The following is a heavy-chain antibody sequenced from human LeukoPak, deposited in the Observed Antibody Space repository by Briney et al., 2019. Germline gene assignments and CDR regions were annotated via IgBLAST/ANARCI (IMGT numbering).Heavy chain of an antibody. CDR2: ISSTSSLI. CDR3: ARKRGTFDY. Sequence: GGSLRLSCAASGFTFSSFNMNWVRQAPGKGLEWVSSISSTSSLIWYADSLKGRFTISRDNAKNSLYLQMDSLRAEDTAMYYCARKRGTFDYWGQGTLVTVSS. J-gene: IGHJ4*02. V-gene: IGHV3-21*04. CDR1: GFTFSSFN.